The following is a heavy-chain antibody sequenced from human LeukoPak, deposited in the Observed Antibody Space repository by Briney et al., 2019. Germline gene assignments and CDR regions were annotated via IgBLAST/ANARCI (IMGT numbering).Heavy chain of an antibody. J-gene: IGHJ4*02. Sequence: SQTLSLTCTVSGGSISSGGYYWSWIRQHPGKGLEWIGYIYYSGSTYYNPSLKSRVTISVDTSKNQFSLKLSSVTAADTALYYCARRGTREEFDYWGQGTLVTVSS. CDR3: ARRGTREEFDY. D-gene: IGHD1-1*01. V-gene: IGHV4-31*03. CDR1: GGSISSGGYY. CDR2: IYYSGST.